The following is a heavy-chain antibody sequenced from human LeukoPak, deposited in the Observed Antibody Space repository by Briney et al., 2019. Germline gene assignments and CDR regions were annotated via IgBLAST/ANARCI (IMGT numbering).Heavy chain of an antibody. CDR2: ISSDSVYI. CDR1: GFTVSSNY. Sequence: GGSLRLSCAASGFTVSSNYMSWVRQAPGKGLEWVSSISSDSVYIFYADSVKGRFTISRDNAKNSLYLQMNSLRAEDTAVYYCASRQCDTSGHYPFAYWGQGTLATVSS. D-gene: IGHD3-22*01. CDR3: ASRQCDTSGHYPFAY. J-gene: IGHJ4*02. V-gene: IGHV3-21*01.